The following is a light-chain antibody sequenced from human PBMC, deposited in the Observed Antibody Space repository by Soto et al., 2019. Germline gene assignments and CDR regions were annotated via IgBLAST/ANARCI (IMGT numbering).Light chain of an antibody. J-gene: IGKJ2*01. CDR2: GAS. V-gene: IGKV3-15*01. CDR1: QSDSSN. Sequence: EIVMTQSPATLSVSPGERATVSCRASQSDSSNLAWYQQKPGQAPRLLIYGASTRATGIPARFSGSGSGTEFTLTIGILQSEDFAVYYCQQYNNWPRTFGQGTKLEIK. CDR3: QQYNNWPRT.